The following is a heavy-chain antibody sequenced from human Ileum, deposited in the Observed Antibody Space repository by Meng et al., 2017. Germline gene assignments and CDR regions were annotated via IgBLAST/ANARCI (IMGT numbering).Heavy chain of an antibody. V-gene: IGHV4-34*01. Sequence: QLQLMQWGAGMLKPSETLSLTCNVYGDSFTDYYWNWIRQPPGKGLEWIGEVHYSSSTNSNPSLESRVTIAEDTSQKQFSLRLSSVTAADTAVYYCARRIRGGSYLGWGQGTLVTVSS. CDR3: ARRIRGGSYLG. D-gene: IGHD1-26*01. J-gene: IGHJ4*02. CDR1: GDSFTDYY. CDR2: VHYSSST.